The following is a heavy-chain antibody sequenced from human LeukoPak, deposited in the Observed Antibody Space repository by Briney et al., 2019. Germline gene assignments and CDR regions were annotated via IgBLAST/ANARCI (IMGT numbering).Heavy chain of an antibody. Sequence: ASVKVSCKASGGTFMRHSISWVRQAPGQGLEWMGWINPNSGGTNYAQKFQGRVTTTRDTSISTAYMELSRLRSDDTAVYYCAGNIPTAALPTAIQWFDPWGQGTLVTVSS. CDR1: GGTFMRHS. V-gene: IGHV1-2*02. CDR2: INPNSGGT. D-gene: IGHD2-2*02. J-gene: IGHJ5*02. CDR3: AGNIPTAALPTAIQWFDP.